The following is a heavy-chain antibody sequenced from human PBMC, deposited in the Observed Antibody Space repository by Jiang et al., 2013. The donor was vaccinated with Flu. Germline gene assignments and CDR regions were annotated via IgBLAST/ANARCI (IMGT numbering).Heavy chain of an antibody. D-gene: IGHD3-22*01. CDR1: GYTFTSYD. Sequence: GAEVKMPGTSVKVSCKASGYTFTSYDINWVRQATGQGLECVGWMNPNNGYAGYAEKFQGRVSMTRNTSINTAYMELYSLRSDDTAVYYCARRGLLFDYWGQGTRSPSPQ. CDR2: MNPNNGYA. V-gene: IGHV1-8*01. CDR3: ARRGLLFDY. J-gene: IGHJ4*02.